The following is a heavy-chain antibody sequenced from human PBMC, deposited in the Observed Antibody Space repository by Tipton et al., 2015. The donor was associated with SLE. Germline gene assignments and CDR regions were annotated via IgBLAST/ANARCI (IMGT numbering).Heavy chain of an antibody. J-gene: IGHJ4*02. D-gene: IGHD6-19*01. CDR1: DGSISSSY. CDR2: IYTSGAT. CDR3: ARGVAERLGLDF. V-gene: IGHV4-4*07. Sequence: TLSLTCTVSDGSISSSYWSWIRQPAGKGLEWIGRIYTSGATDDNPSLKSRVTMSVDPSKMQFSLNLNSVTAADTALYFCARGVAERLGLDFWGQGSLVTVSS.